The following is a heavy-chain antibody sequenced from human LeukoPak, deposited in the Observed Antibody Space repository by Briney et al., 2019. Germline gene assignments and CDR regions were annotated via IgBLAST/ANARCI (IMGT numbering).Heavy chain of an antibody. CDR2: IYYRVTS. V-gene: IGHV4-59*01. D-gene: IGHD3-9*01. J-gene: IGHJ6*03. CDR1: GDSISTYY. CDR3: ARAGGPLDAYRGNVLRYFDWSTPLNMDV. Sequence: SETLSLTCTVSGDSISTYYWSWIRQPPGKGLEWIGYIYYRVTSDYNPSLKSRVTMSVDMSTRQISLKLSSVTAADTAVYYCARAGGPLDAYRGNVLRYFDWSTPLNMDVWGKGTTVTVSS.